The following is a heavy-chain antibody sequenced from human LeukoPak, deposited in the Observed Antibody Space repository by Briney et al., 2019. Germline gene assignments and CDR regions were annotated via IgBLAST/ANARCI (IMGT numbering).Heavy chain of an antibody. CDR2: MSGRSSTI. Sequence: AGGSLSLFCAASGLTFSSYSMKWVRQAAGNGMQWVSCMSGRSSTIYYAESVNGAFPMTGDNAKNSLYLQMTSLRDEDTAVYYCASPARDGYNVFDYWGQGTLVTVSS. D-gene: IGHD5-24*01. J-gene: IGHJ4*02. CDR1: GLTFSSYS. V-gene: IGHV3-48*02. CDR3: ASPARDGYNVFDY.